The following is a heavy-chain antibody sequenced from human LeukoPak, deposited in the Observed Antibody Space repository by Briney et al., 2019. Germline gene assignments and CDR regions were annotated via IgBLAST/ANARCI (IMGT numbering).Heavy chain of an antibody. D-gene: IGHD3-22*01. CDR2: IYSGGGT. Sequence: PGGSLRLSCAASGFTFSSYWMHWVRQAPGKGLEWVSVIYSGGGTYYANSVKGRLTISRDNSKNTLYLQMNSLRAEDTAVYYCARGGRYYDSSGYYHDAFDIWGQGTMVTVSS. V-gene: IGHV3-53*01. CDR3: ARGGRYYDSSGYYHDAFDI. CDR1: GFTFSSYW. J-gene: IGHJ3*02.